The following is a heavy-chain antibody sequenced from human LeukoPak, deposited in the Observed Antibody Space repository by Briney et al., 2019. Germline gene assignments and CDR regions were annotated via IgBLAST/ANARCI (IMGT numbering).Heavy chain of an antibody. Sequence: SVKVSCKASGSTFSTYAFNWVRQAPGQGLEWVGGVIPMYGTSHYAQNLQGRVTITADESTVTAYMELSSLRPEDTAVYYCARVVGSGTSNRHFDYWGQGTLVTVSS. D-gene: IGHD1-26*01. CDR3: ARVVGSGTSNRHFDY. J-gene: IGHJ4*02. CDR2: VIPMYGTS. V-gene: IGHV1-69*13. CDR1: GSTFSTYA.